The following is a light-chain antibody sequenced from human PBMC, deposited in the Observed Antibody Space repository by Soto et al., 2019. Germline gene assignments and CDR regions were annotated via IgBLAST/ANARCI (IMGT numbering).Light chain of an antibody. CDR3: QQYNNWLST. Sequence: EIVMTQSPATLSVSPGERATLSCRASQSVSSNLAWYQQKPGQAPRLLIYGASTRATGIPARFSGSGSGTEFTITISSLQSEDFAVYYCQQYNNWLSTFGPGTKVDIK. CDR1: QSVSSN. V-gene: IGKV3-15*01. J-gene: IGKJ3*01. CDR2: GAS.